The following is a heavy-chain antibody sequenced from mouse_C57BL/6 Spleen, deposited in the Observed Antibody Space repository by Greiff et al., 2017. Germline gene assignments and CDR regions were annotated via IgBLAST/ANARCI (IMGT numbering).Heavy chain of an antibody. V-gene: IGHV1-62-2*01. Sequence: QVQLQQSGAELVKPGASVKLSCKASGYTFTEYTIHWVKQRSGQGLEWIGWFYPGSGSIKYNEKFKDKATLTADKSSSTVNMELSRLTSEDSAVYFCARHEDDPYEGYYWFAYWGKGTLVTVSA. CDR3: ARHEDDPYEGYYWFAY. CDR2: FYPGSGSI. CDR1: GYTFTEYT. J-gene: IGHJ3*01. D-gene: IGHD2-3*01.